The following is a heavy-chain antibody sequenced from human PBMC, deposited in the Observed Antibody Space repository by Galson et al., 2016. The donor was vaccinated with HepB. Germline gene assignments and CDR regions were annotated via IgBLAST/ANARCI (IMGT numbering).Heavy chain of an antibody. J-gene: IGHJ4*02. V-gene: IGHV1-46*01. CDR2: INPSGGGT. CDR1: RYTFTTYW. CDR3: ARPFYGGYYYFDY. D-gene: IGHD4-23*01. Sequence: SVKVSCKASRYTFTTYWMHWVRQAPGQGLEWVGVINPSGGGTSYAQKFQGRVSMTSDTSTSTVYMQLISLRSEDTAVYYCARPFYGGYYYFDYWGQGTLVIVSS.